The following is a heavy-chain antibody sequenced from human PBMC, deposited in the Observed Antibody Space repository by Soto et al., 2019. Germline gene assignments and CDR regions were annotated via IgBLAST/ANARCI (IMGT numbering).Heavy chain of an antibody. CDR3: ARDTGYCSGGSCYPVDYYYGMDV. Sequence: PGGSLRLSCAASGFTFSSYGMHWVRQAPGKGLEWVAVIWYDGSNKYYADSVKGRFTISRDNSKNTLYLQMNSLRAEDTAVYYCARDTGYCSGGSCYPVDYYYGMDVWGQGTTVTVSS. D-gene: IGHD2-15*01. V-gene: IGHV3-33*01. CDR2: IWYDGSNK. CDR1: GFTFSSYG. J-gene: IGHJ6*02.